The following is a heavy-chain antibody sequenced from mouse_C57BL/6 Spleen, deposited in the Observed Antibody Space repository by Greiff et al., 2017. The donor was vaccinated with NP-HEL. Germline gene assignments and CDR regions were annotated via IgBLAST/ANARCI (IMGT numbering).Heavy chain of an antibody. CDR2: IYPRSGNT. D-gene: IGHD1-1*01. J-gene: IGHJ3*01. CDR1: GYTFTSYG. CDR3: ARGGGSSRFAY. Sequence: QVQLKESGAELARPGASVKLSCKASGYTFTSYGISWVKQRTGQGLEWIGEIYPRSGNTYYNEKFKGKATLTADKSSSTAYMELRSLTSEDSAVYFCARGGGSSRFAYWGQGTLVTVSA. V-gene: IGHV1-81*01.